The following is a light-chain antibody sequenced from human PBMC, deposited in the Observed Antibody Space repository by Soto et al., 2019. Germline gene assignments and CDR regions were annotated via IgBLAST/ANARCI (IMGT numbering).Light chain of an antibody. Sequence: IQMTQSPSTRSASLGDRVTITCRASHTINSYLAWYQQKPGKAPNLLIYTASTLKSGVPSRFSGSGFGTEFTLTITSLQPHHFATYYCQHYNNWPPQGTFGQGTKVDIK. CDR3: QHYNNWPPQGT. CDR1: HTINSY. V-gene: IGKV1-5*03. J-gene: IGKJ1*01. CDR2: TAS.